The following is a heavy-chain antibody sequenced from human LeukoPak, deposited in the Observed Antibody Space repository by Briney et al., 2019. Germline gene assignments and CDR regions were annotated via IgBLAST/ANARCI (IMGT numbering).Heavy chain of an antibody. J-gene: IGHJ3*02. D-gene: IGHD6-13*01. V-gene: IGHV4-30-2*01. CDR1: GGSISSGGYY. CDR3: ARAISIAAAGDAFDI. CDR2: IYHSGST. Sequence: SETLSLTCTVSGGSISSGGYYWSWIRQPPGKGLEWIGYIYHSGSTYYNPSLKSRVTISVDRSKNQFSLKLSSVTAADTAVYYCARAISIAAAGDAFDIWGQGTMVTVSS.